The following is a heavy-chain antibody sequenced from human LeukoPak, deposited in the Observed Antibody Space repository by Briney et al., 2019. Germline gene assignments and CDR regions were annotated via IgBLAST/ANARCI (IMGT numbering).Heavy chain of an antibody. V-gene: IGHV3-23*01. D-gene: IGHD6-13*01. CDR3: AKDRSDSSSWYAGSH. Sequence: GGSLRLSCAASGFTFSSYAMSWVRQAPGKGLEWVSAISGSGGSTYYADSVKGRFTISRDNSKNTLYLQMNSLRAEDTAVYYCAKDRSDSSSWYAGSHWGQGTLVTVSS. CDR1: GFTFSSYA. CDR2: ISGSGGST. J-gene: IGHJ4*02.